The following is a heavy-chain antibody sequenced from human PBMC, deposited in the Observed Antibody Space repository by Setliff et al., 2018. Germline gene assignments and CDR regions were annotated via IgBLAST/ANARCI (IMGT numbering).Heavy chain of an antibody. J-gene: IGHJ5*02. CDR2: IYHSGST. CDR1: GGSISSSNW. D-gene: IGHD1-26*01. V-gene: IGHV4-4*02. CDR3: VRRVDVGWFDP. Sequence: SETLSLTCAVSGGSISSSNWWSWVRQPPGKGLEWIGEIYHSGSTNYNPSLKSRVTISVDTSKNQFSLKLSSVTAADTALYYCVRRVDVGWFDPWGQGTLVTVSS.